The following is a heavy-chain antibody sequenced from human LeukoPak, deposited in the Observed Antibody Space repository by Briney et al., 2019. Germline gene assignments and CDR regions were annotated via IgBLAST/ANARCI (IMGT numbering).Heavy chain of an antibody. J-gene: IGHJ4*02. V-gene: IGHV4-59*06. D-gene: IGHD1-26*01. CDR1: GGSISSYY. CDR2: ISQSGST. CDR3: ARGRGVGAPSGYFDY. Sequence: SETLSLTCTVSGGSISSYYWSWIRQPPGKGLECIGYISQSGSTSYNPSLKSRVTISVDRSKNQFSLKLTSVTAADTAVYYCARGRGVGAPSGYFDYWGQGTLVTVSS.